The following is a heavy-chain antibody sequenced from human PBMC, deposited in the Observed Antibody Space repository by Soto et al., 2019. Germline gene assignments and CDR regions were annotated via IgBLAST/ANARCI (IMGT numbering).Heavy chain of an antibody. V-gene: IGHV1-2*04. CDR3: ARPHSGSYYGFDY. Sequence: ASVKVSCKVSGYTLTELSMHWVRQAPGQGPEWMGWINPNSGGTNYAQKFQGWVTMTRDTSISTAYMELSRLRSDDTAVYYCARPHSGSYYGFDYWGQGTLVTVSS. CDR1: GYTLTELS. J-gene: IGHJ4*02. D-gene: IGHD1-26*01. CDR2: INPNSGGT.